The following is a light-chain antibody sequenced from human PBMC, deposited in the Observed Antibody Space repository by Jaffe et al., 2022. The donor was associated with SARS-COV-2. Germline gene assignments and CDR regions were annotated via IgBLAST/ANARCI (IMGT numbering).Light chain of an antibody. CDR3: QQYGNSPPWT. CDR2: GAS. CDR1: QTIRGGL. J-gene: IGKJ1*01. Sequence: EIVLTQSPGTVSLSPGERATLSCRASQTIRGGLLGWYQQKPGQAPRLLIYGASNRATGIPDRFSGSGSGTDFTLTISRLEPEDFAVYYCQQYGNSPPWTFGPGTKVEI. V-gene: IGKV3-20*01.